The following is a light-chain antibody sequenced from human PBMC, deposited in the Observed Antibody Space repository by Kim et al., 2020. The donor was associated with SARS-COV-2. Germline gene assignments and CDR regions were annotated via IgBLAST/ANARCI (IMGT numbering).Light chain of an antibody. Sequence: PGERATLACRASQSVSSSYLAWYQQKPGQAPRLLIYGASNRATGIPDTFSGSGSGTDFTLTISRLEPEDFAVYYCQQYGSSPFTFGGGTKVDIK. CDR3: QQYGSSPFT. V-gene: IGKV3-20*01. J-gene: IGKJ4*01. CDR1: QSVSSSY. CDR2: GAS.